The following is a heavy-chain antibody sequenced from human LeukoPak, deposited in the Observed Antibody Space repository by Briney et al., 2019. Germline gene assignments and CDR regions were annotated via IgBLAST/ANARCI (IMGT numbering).Heavy chain of an antibody. CDR2: ISAYNGNT. CDR1: GYTFTSYD. J-gene: IGHJ6*03. Sequence: GASVKVSCKASGYTFTSYDINWVRQAPGQGLEWMGWISAYNGNTNYAQKLQGRVTMTTDTSTSTAYMELRSLRSDDTAVYYCASSWGYGDPQVNYYYYYYMDVWGKGTTVTVSS. V-gene: IGHV1-18*01. CDR3: ASSWGYGDPQVNYYYYYYMDV. D-gene: IGHD4-17*01.